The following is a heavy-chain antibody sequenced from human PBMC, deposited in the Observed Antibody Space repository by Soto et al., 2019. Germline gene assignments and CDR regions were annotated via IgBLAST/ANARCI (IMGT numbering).Heavy chain of an antibody. V-gene: IGHV3-15*01. CDR2: IKSKTDGGTT. Sequence: EGPLRPSCAASGITFSNAWMSWVRQAPGKGLEWVGRIKSKTDGGTTDYAAPVKGRFTISRDDSKNTLYLQMNSLKTEDTAVYYCTTDEPPIGYWGQGTLVTVSS. CDR1: GITFSNAW. CDR3: TTDEPPIGY. J-gene: IGHJ4*02.